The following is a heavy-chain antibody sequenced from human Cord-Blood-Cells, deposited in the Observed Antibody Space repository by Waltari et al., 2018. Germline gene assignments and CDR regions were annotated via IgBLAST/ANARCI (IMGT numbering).Heavy chain of an antibody. CDR2: IIPIFGTA. Sequence: QVQLVQSGAEVKKPGSSVKVSCKASGGTFSSYAITWVRPAPGQGLEWMGGIIPIFGTANYAQKFQGRVTITADESTSTAYMELSSLRSEDTAVYYCARDLDEDGSGSLAPFQHRGQGTLVTVSS. CDR1: GGTFSSYA. CDR3: ARDLDEDGSGSLAPFQH. D-gene: IGHD3-10*01. V-gene: IGHV1-69*01. J-gene: IGHJ1*01.